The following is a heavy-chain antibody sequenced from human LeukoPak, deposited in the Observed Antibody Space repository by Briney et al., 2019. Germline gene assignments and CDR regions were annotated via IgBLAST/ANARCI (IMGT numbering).Heavy chain of an antibody. J-gene: IGHJ3*02. V-gene: IGHV1-69*13. D-gene: IGHD1-20*01. CDR1: GGTFSSYA. CDR3: ASPYNWNDGGAFDI. CDR2: IIPIFGTA. Sequence: SVKVSCKASGGTFSSYAISWVRQAPGQGLEWMGGIIPIFGTANYAQKFQGRVTITADESTSTAYMELSSLRSEDTAVYYCASPYNWNDGGAFDIWGQGTMVTVSS.